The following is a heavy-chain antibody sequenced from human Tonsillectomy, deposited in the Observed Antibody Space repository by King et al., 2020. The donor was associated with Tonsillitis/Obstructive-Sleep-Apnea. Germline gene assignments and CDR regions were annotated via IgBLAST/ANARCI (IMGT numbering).Heavy chain of an antibody. CDR1: GGSISSYY. Sequence: QLQESGPGLVKPSETLSLTCTVSGGSISSYYWSWIRQPPGKGLEWIGYIYYSGSTNYNPSLKSRVTISVDTSKNQFSLKLSSVTAADTAVYYCARVRSGYGLGKDYFDYWGQGTLVTVSS. D-gene: IGHD5-12*01. CDR3: ARVRSGYGLGKDYFDY. V-gene: IGHV4-59*01. J-gene: IGHJ4*02. CDR2: IYYSGST.